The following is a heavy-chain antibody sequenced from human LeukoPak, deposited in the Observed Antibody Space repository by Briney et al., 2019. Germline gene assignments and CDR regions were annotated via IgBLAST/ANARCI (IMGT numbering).Heavy chain of an antibody. D-gene: IGHD1-26*01. V-gene: IGHV4-59*01. CDR1: GGSISSYY. CDR2: IYHSGST. J-gene: IGHJ4*02. CDR3: ARVRGSYYTDYFDY. Sequence: ETLSLTCTVSGGSISSYYWSWIRQPPGKGLEWVGYIYHSGSTKYNASLKSRVTISVDKSKNQFSLKLSSVTAADTAVYYCARVRGSYYTDYFDYWGQGTLVTVSS.